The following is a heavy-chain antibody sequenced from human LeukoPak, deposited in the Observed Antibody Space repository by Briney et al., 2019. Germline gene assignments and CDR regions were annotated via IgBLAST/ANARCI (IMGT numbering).Heavy chain of an antibody. Sequence: PGGSLRLSCAASGFTDSNNFMTWVRQAPGKGLEWVSIIYSDGTTYYTDSVKGRFTISRDNSKNTLYLQMNSLRAEDTAVYYCARRAYSGGYSSFDYWGQGTLVTVSS. D-gene: IGHD3-22*01. J-gene: IGHJ4*02. CDR2: IYSDGTT. V-gene: IGHV3-53*01. CDR1: GFTDSNNF. CDR3: ARRAYSGGYSSFDY.